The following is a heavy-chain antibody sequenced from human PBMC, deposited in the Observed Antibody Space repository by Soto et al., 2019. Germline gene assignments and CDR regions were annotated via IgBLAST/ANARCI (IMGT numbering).Heavy chain of an antibody. Sequence: QVQLVESGGGVVQPGRSLRLSCAASGFTFSSYAMHWVRQAPGKGLEWVAVISYDGSNKYYADSVKGRFTISRDNSKNTLYLQMNSLRAEDTAVYYCARVRGGFYMVRGVNDAFDIWGQGTMVTVSS. CDR1: GFTFSSYA. CDR2: ISYDGSNK. CDR3: ARVRGGFYMVRGVNDAFDI. V-gene: IGHV3-30-3*01. J-gene: IGHJ3*02. D-gene: IGHD3-10*01.